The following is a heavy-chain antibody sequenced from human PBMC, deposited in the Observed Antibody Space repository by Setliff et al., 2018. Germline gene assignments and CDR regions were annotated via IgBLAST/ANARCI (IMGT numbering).Heavy chain of an antibody. CDR3: ATRYCSSTSCWGFDI. CDR1: GYSIRSGYY. J-gene: IGHJ3*02. D-gene: IGHD2-2*01. CDR2: IYHSGST. Sequence: LSLPCTVSGYSIRSGYYWGWIRQPPGTGLEWIGRIYHSGSTYYNPSLKSRVTISVDTSKNQFSLKLSSVTAADTAVYYCATRYCSSTSCWGFDIWGQGTMVTVSS. V-gene: IGHV4-38-2*02.